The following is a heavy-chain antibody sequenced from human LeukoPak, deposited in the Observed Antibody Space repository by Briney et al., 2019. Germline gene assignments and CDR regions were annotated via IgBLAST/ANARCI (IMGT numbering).Heavy chain of an antibody. J-gene: IGHJ4*02. Sequence: PGGSLRLSCSPSGITFSNYAMSWVRQAPGKGLEWVSSIYGSGVSTFYADSVQGRFTISRDNFQNTLSLQMNSLRADDTAVYYCAKDLGLSVGSTPFDYWGQGTLVTVSS. CDR2: IYGSGVST. V-gene: IGHV3-23*01. CDR1: GITFSNYA. D-gene: IGHD1-26*01. CDR3: AKDLGLSVGSTPFDY.